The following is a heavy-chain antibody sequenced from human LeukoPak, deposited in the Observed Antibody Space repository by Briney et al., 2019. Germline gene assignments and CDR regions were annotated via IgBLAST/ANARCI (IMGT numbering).Heavy chain of an antibody. Sequence: SETLSLTCTVSGGSISSYYWSWIRQPPGKGLEWIGYIYYSGNTGYNPSLKSRVTISVDTSKNQFSLKLSSVTAADTAVYYCTKQYYYDSSGYFGYWGQGTLVTVSS. J-gene: IGHJ4*02. D-gene: IGHD3-22*01. CDR3: TKQYYYDSSGYFGY. V-gene: IGHV4-59*01. CDR1: GGSISSYY. CDR2: IYYSGNT.